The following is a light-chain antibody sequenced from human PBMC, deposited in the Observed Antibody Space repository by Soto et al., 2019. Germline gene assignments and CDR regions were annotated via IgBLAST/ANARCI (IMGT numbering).Light chain of an antibody. J-gene: IGKJ1*01. CDR1: QSVSRY. V-gene: IGKV3-20*01. CDR2: GAS. Sequence: EIVLTQSPGTLYLSPGERATLSCRASQSVSRYLAWYQQKPGQAPRLLIYGASSRATGIPDRFSGSGSGTDFTLTISRLEPEDFAVYYCQQYGSSPWTFGQGTKVEIK. CDR3: QQYGSSPWT.